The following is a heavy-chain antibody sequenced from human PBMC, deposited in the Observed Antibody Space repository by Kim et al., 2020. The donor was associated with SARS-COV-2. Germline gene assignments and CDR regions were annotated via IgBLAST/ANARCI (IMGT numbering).Heavy chain of an antibody. Sequence: SVKGRFTISRDNAKNSLYLQMNSLRAEDTAVYYGARDMGGYSSSKDLDYWGQGTLVTVSS. CDR3: ARDMGGYSSSKDLDY. J-gene: IGHJ4*02. D-gene: IGHD6-6*01. V-gene: IGHV3-21*01.